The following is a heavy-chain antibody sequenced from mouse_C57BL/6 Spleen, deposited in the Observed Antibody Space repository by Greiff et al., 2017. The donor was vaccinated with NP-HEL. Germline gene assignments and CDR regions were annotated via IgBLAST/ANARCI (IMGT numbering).Heavy chain of an antibody. J-gene: IGHJ2*01. V-gene: IGHV1-82*01. Sequence: VQLQQSGPELVKPGASVKISCKASGYAFSSSWMNWVKQRPGKGLEWIGRIYPGDGDTNYNGKFKGKATLTADKSSSTAYMQLSSLTSEDSAVYFCARDYDSGYYCDYWGQGTTLTVSS. CDR3: ARDYDSGYYCDY. CDR1: GYAFSSSW. CDR2: IYPGDGDT. D-gene: IGHD2-4*01.